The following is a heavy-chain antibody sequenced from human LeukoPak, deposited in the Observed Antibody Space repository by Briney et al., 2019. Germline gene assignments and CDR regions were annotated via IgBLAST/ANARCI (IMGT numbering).Heavy chain of an antibody. D-gene: IGHD5-18*01. Sequence: ASVRVSCKTSRYTFNNYDINWVRQATGQGLEWMGWMNPNSGNTGYAQGFQGRVTMTRNTSTSTAYMELSSLRSEDTAVYYCAGVQDKVMAYWNYAMDVWGQGTTVTVSS. J-gene: IGHJ6*02. CDR1: RYTFNNYD. CDR3: AGVQDKVMAYWNYAMDV. V-gene: IGHV1-8*01. CDR2: MNPNSGNT.